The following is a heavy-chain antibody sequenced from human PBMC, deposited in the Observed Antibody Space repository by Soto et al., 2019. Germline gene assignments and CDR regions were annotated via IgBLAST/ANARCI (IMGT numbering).Heavy chain of an antibody. Sequence: QVQLVQSGAEVKKPGASVKVSCKASGYTFTSYAISWVRQAPGQGLEWMGWIIPYNGNANYAQKLQGRVTMTTDTSAGTAYMELRGLRSDDTAVYYCARVGFWYNWNVPPLKWFDPWGQGALVTVSS. CDR2: IIPYNGNA. D-gene: IGHD1-1*01. J-gene: IGHJ5*02. V-gene: IGHV1-18*01. CDR3: ARVGFWYNWNVPPLKWFDP. CDR1: GYTFTSYA.